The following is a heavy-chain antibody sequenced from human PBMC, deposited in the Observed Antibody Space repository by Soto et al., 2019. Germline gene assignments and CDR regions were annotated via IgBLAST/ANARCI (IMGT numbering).Heavy chain of an antibody. CDR1: GGSISSYY. CDR3: GCRVEDISYDYYGMDV. D-gene: IGHD2-15*01. J-gene: IGHJ6*02. V-gene: IGHV4-4*07. CDR2: IYTSGST. Sequence: SETLSLTCTVSGGSISSYYWSWIRQPAGKGLEWIGRIYTSGSTNYNPSLKSRVTISVDKSKNEFSLKVKSVTAADTAVYYCGCRVEDISYDYYGMDVWGQGTTVTVSS.